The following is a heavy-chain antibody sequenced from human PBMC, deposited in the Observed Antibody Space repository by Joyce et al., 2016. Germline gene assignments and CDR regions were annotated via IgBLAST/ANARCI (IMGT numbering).Heavy chain of an antibody. J-gene: IGHJ4*02. CDR3: ARDPGVGTYGKFDL. Sequence: DVQLVESGGGLVQPGGSLRLSCGASGFTFSNYVMTWVRQGPGKGLEWLSKIGAGGDNFQSAASVSGRFTISRDNVKNSLFLQMNSLRDEGSALYFCARDPGVGTYGKFDLWGQGTRVTVSS. D-gene: IGHD3-3*01. CDR2: IGAGGDNF. V-gene: IGHV3-48*02. CDR1: GFTFSNYV.